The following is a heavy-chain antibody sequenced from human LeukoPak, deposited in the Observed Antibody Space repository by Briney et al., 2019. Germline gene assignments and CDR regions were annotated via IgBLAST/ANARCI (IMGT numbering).Heavy chain of an antibody. V-gene: IGHV3-11*05. D-gene: IGHD4-23*01. Sequence: GGSLRLSCAASGFTSSDYYMSWIRQAPGKGLEWISFISGSSSYTNYADSVKGQFTISRDNAKKSPYLQMNSLRAEDTAVYYCARVDYGGTYFDYWGQGTLVTVSS. CDR2: ISGSSSYT. CDR3: ARVDYGGTYFDY. J-gene: IGHJ4*02. CDR1: GFTSSDYY.